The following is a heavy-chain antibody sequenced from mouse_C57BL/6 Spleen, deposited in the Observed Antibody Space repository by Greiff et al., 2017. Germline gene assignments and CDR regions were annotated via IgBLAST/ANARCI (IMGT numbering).Heavy chain of an antibody. CDR1: GYAFSSYW. CDR3: ARGPYYGSSYDYFDY. D-gene: IGHD1-1*01. CDR2: IYPGDGDT. V-gene: IGHV1-80*01. J-gene: IGHJ2*01. Sequence: VQLQQSGAELVKPGASVKISCKASGYAFSSYWMNWVKQRPGKGLEWIGQIYPGDGDTNYNGKFKGKATLTADKSSSTAYMQLSSLTSEDSAVYFFARGPYYGSSYDYFDYWGQGTTLTVSS.